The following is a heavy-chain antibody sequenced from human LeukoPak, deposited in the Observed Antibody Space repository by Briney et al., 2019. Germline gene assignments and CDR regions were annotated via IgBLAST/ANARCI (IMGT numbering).Heavy chain of an antibody. D-gene: IGHD3-10*01. CDR3: ARECFAELANWSHP. CDR1: GGSISSYY. Sequence: PSETLSLTCTASGGSISSYYWSWIRQPAGKGLEWIGRIYTSGSTNYNPSLKSRVTMSVHTSKNHFSLKLRSLTAADTAVYHCARECFAELANWSHPCSQRTPATVSS. J-gene: IGHJ5*02. CDR2: IYTSGST. V-gene: IGHV4-4*07.